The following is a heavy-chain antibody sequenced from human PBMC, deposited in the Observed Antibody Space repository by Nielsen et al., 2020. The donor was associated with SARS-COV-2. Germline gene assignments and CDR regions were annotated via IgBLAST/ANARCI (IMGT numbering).Heavy chain of an antibody. D-gene: IGHD6-13*01. CDR2: INHSGST. V-gene: IGHV4-34*01. CDR1: GGSFSGYY. CDR3: ARDDGIADYYGMDV. Sequence: SETLSLTCAVYGGSFSGYYWSWIRQPPGKGLEWIGEINHSGSTNYNPSLKSRVTISVDKSKNQFSLKLSSVTAADTAVYYCARDDGIADYYGMDVWGQGTTVTVSS. J-gene: IGHJ6*02.